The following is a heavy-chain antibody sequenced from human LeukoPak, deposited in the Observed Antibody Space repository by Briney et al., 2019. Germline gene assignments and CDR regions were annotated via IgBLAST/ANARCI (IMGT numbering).Heavy chain of an antibody. CDR1: GGSISSGGYY. J-gene: IGHJ4*02. D-gene: IGHD6-6*01. CDR2: IYYSGST. Sequence: SRTLSLTCTVSGGSISSGGYYWSWIRQHPGKGLEWIGYIYYSGSTYYNPSLKSRVTISVDTSKNQFSLKLSSVTAADTAVYYCAGSYSSSPFDYWGQGTLVTVSS. V-gene: IGHV4-31*03. CDR3: AGSYSSSPFDY.